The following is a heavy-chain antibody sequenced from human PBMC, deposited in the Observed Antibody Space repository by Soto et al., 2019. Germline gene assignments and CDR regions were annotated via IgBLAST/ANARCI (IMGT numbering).Heavy chain of an antibody. CDR3: AIDSSLHQPLFYGMDV. Sequence: EVQLVESGGGLVQPGGSLRLSCAASGLTVSSNYMSWVRQAPGKGLEWVSVMYSGGSTYYADSVKGRFIISRDNYKNTLYLQMDSLRVEDTAVYYCAIDSSLHQPLFYGMDVWGQGTTVTVSS. J-gene: IGHJ6*02. D-gene: IGHD2-2*01. CDR1: GLTVSSNY. CDR2: MYSGGST. V-gene: IGHV3-66*01.